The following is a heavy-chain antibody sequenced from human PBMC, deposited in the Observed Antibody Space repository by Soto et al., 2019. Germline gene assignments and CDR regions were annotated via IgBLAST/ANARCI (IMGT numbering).Heavy chain of an antibody. J-gene: IGHJ3*02. V-gene: IGHV3-66*01. CDR1: GGTGGGNG. CDR2: IYSGGST. CDR3: ARDKSRYSSGWYGAFDI. D-gene: IGHD6-19*01. Sequence: GVFLRLSWAAAGGTGGGNGMSWVRQAPGKGLEWVSVIYSGGSTYYADSVKGRFTISRDNSKNTLYLQMNSLRAEDTAVYYCARDKSRYSSGWYGAFDIWGQGTMVTVSS.